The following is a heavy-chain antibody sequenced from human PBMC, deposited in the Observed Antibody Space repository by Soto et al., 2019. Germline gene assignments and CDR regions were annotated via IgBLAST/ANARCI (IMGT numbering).Heavy chain of an antibody. D-gene: IGHD3-22*01. CDR3: ARKQYYYDSSGYYPNDAFDI. Sequence: PGESLKISCKGSGYSFTSYWISWVRQMPGKGLEWMGRIDPSDSYTNYSPSFQGHVTISADKSISTAYLQWSSLKASDTAMYYCARKQYYYDSSGYYPNDAFDIWGQGTMVTV. CDR2: IDPSDSYT. V-gene: IGHV5-10-1*01. CDR1: GYSFTSYW. J-gene: IGHJ3*02.